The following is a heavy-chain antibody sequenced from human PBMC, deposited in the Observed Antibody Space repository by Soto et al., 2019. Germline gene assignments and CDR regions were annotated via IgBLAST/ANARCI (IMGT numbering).Heavy chain of an antibody. Sequence: GGSLRLSCAASGFTFSSYAMHWVRQAPGKGLEWVAVISYDGSNKYYADSVKGRFTISRDNSKNTLYLQMNSLRAEDTAVYYCARDRTAAAGTLDYWGQGTLVTVSS. D-gene: IGHD6-13*01. V-gene: IGHV3-30-3*01. J-gene: IGHJ4*02. CDR1: GFTFSSYA. CDR3: ARDRTAAAGTLDY. CDR2: ISYDGSNK.